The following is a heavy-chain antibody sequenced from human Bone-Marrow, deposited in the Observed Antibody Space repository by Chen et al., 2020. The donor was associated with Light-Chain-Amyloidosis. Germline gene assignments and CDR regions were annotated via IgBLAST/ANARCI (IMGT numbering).Heavy chain of an antibody. CDR3: AKLSSNSWKSFFEF. CDR1: GHSIGTGAYY. D-gene: IGHD6-6*01. J-gene: IGHJ4*02. CDR2: VYHSGST. V-gene: IGHV4-39*05. Sequence: QPHLQESGPGLATPSETPSRTCAVSGHSIGTGAYYWAWVRQPPGKGLEWIATVYHSGSTYYSPSLKSRVTISIDPSQNQFSLHLRSATASDTAVYYCAKLSSNSWKSFFEFWGQGILVTVSS.